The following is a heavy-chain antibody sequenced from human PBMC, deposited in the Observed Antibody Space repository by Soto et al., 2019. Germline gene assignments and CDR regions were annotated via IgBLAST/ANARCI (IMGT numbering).Heavy chain of an antibody. D-gene: IGHD6-13*01. CDR2: ISAYSGST. CDR3: ARDFTKSSSWPYYFDY. V-gene: IGHV1-18*01. J-gene: IGHJ4*02. Sequence: QVQLVQSGAEVKKPGASVKVSCKASGYTFTTYGISWVRQAPGQGLAWMGWISAYSGSTKFAQKLQGRVTMTTDTSTTTAYMQLRSLTTDDTAVYYCARDFTKSSSWPYYFDYWGQGTLDTVSS. CDR1: GYTFTTYG.